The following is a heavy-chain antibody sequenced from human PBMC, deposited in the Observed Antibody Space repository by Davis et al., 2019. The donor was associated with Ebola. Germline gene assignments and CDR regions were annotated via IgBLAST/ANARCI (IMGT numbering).Heavy chain of an antibody. J-gene: IGHJ4*02. CDR1: GGTFSSSF. CDR3: ARAQFPTTSDH. V-gene: IGHV1-18*01. CDR2: INPHNGNT. D-gene: IGHD1-1*01. Sequence: ASVKVSCKASGGTFSSSFISWVRQAPGQGLEWMGWINPHNGNTNYAQNVQGRVIMTSDTATTTAYMEVGSLRSDDTAVYYCARAQFPTTSDHWGQGTLVTVSS.